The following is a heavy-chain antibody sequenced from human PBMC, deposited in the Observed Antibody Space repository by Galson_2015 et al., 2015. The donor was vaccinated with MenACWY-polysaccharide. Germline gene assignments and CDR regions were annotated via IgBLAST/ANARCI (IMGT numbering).Heavy chain of an antibody. V-gene: IGHV4-59*01. Sequence: ATLSLACTFSGAPLTRTYWTWIRQSPGTGLEWIGYYSHSGRTNFNPSLAGRVALSVDTSKNQITLQMSPVIVADTAGYYCARRLKGFGMDVWGQGNTVAGAS. CDR2: YSHSGRT. D-gene: IGHD2-21*02. CDR1: GAPLTRTY. CDR3: ARRLKGFGMDV. J-gene: IGHJ6*02.